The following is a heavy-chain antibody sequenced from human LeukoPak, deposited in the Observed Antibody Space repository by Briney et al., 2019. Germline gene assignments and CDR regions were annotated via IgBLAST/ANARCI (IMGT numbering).Heavy chain of an antibody. D-gene: IGHD6-19*01. V-gene: IGHV4-59*01. CDR3: ARGRRSIAVAGSNFDY. J-gene: IGHJ4*02. Sequence: PSETLSLTCTVSGGSISSYYWSWIRQPPGKGLECIGYIYYSGSTNYNPSLKSRVTISVDTSKNQFSLKLSSVTAADTAVYYCARGRRSIAVAGSNFDYWGQGTLVTVSS. CDR1: GGSISSYY. CDR2: IYYSGST.